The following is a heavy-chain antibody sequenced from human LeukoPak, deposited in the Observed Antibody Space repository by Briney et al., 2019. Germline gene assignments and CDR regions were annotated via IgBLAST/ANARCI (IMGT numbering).Heavy chain of an antibody. D-gene: IGHD3-10*01. Sequence: GGTVRLFCAVSRFPDSSNYMRWVGQAPGQGLEWVSVIYSGDSTYYADSVKGRFTISRHNSKNTLYLQMNSLRAGDTAVYYCARANMVHDAFDIWGQGTMVTVSS. CDR2: IYSGDST. V-gene: IGHV3-53*04. CDR1: RFPDSSNY. J-gene: IGHJ3*02. CDR3: ARANMVHDAFDI.